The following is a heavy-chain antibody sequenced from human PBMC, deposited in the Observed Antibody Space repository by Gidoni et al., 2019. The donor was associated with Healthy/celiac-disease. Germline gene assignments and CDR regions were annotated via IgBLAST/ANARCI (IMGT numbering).Heavy chain of an antibody. V-gene: IGHV3-9*01. CDR2: INWESGSI. D-gene: IGHD3-10*01. CDR3: AKDGGAGGNYRGMDV. CDR1: GFTFDDYA. Sequence: EVQLVASGGGLVQPGRSLRLSCAASGFTFDDYAMHWVRQAPGQGLGWGSGINWESGSIGYAGSVKGRFTISRDNAKDSLELQMNSLRAEDTALYYCAKDGGAGGNYRGMDVWGQGTTVTVSS. J-gene: IGHJ6*02.